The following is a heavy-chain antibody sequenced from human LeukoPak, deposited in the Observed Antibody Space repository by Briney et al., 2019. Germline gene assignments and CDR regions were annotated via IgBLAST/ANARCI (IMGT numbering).Heavy chain of an antibody. J-gene: IGHJ4*02. D-gene: IGHD5-12*01. V-gene: IGHV4-39*02. CDR2: IYYSGTT. CDR3: ERDVGYEYFDY. Sequence: SETLSLTCTVSGVSSSSSGYYWGWIRQPPGKGLGWSGSIYYSGTTYYSLSIKSRVGISVDKFKNQCSMKLSSVTAADTAVYFCERDVGYEYFDYWGQGALVTVSS. CDR1: GVSSSSSGYY.